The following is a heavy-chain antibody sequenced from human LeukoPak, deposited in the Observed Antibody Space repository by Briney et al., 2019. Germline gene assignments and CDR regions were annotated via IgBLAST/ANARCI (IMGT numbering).Heavy chain of an antibody. Sequence: GGSLRLSCAASGFPFSFAWMSWVRQAPGKGLEWVSSISSSSSYIYYADSVKGRFTISRDNAKNSLYLQMNSLRAEDTAVYYCARAPTGQIDYWGQGTLVTVSS. D-gene: IGHD3-9*01. J-gene: IGHJ4*02. V-gene: IGHV3-21*04. CDR1: GFPFSFAW. CDR2: ISSSSSYI. CDR3: ARAPTGQIDY.